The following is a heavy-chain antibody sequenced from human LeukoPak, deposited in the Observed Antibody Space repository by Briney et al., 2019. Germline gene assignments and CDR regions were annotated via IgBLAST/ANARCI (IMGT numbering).Heavy chain of an antibody. CDR2: LKQAGSEK. V-gene: IGHV3-7*01. CDR3: ARAKLAYYDFWSGYTSYYYIDV. D-gene: IGHD3-3*01. J-gene: IGHJ6*03. CDR1: GFTFRIYC. Sequence: GGSLRLSCAASGFTFRIYCMSCVPHAPGEGVGCVANLKQAGSEKYYVDPGKGRFTFSRDKAKNRLYLQINSLRAEDRAVFYCARAKLAYYDFWSGYTSYYYIDVWGKGTTVTVSS.